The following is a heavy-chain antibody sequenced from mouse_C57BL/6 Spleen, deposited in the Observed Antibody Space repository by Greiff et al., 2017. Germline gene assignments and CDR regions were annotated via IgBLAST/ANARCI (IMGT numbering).Heavy chain of an antibody. CDR3: ARVRANWGYWYFDV. CDR2: INYDGSST. V-gene: IGHV5-16*01. CDR1: GFTFSDYY. D-gene: IGHD4-1*01. Sequence: DVQLVESEGGLVQPGSSMKLSCTASGFTFSDYYMAWVRQVPEKGLEWVANINYDGSSTYYLDSLKSRFIISRDNAKNILYLQMSSLKSEDTATYYCARVRANWGYWYFDVWGTGTTVTVSS. J-gene: IGHJ1*03.